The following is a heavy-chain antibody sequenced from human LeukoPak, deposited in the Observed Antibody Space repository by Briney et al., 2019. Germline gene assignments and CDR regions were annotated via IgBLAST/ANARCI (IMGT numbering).Heavy chain of an antibody. CDR1: GFTVSSNS. Sequence: GGSLRLSCTVSGFTVSSNSMSWVRQAPGKGLEWVSFIYSGGNTHYSDSVKGRFTISRDNSKNTLYLQMNSLRAEDTAVYYCAKALYYDSSGDGDYWGQGTLVTVSS. CDR3: AKALYYDSSGDGDY. V-gene: IGHV3-53*01. J-gene: IGHJ4*02. CDR2: IYSGGNT. D-gene: IGHD3-22*01.